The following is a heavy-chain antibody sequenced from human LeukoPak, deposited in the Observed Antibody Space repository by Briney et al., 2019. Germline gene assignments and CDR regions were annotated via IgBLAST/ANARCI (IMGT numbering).Heavy chain of an antibody. Sequence: SETLSLTCAVYGGSFGGYYWSWIRQPPGKGLEWIGEINHSGSTNYNPSLKSRVTISVDTSKNQFSLKLSSVTAADTAVYYCARGDVDSSGYYPYYYYGMDVWGQGTTVTVSS. CDR2: INHSGST. CDR1: GGSFGGYY. D-gene: IGHD3-22*01. CDR3: ARGDVDSSGYYPYYYYGMDV. J-gene: IGHJ6*02. V-gene: IGHV4-34*01.